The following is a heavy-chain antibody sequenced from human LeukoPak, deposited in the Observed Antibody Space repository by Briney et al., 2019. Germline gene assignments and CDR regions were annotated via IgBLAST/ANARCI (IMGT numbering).Heavy chain of an antibody. J-gene: IGHJ3*01. D-gene: IGHD3-3*01. Sequence: GGSLRLSCAASGFTFSSYAMHWVRQAPGKGLEWVAVISYDGSNKYYADSVKGRFTISRDNSKNTLYLQMNSLRAEDTAVYYCARESGWGLPHAFDFWGQGTTVTVSS. V-gene: IGHV3-30-3*01. CDR2: ISYDGSNK. CDR3: ARESGWGLPHAFDF. CDR1: GFTFSSYA.